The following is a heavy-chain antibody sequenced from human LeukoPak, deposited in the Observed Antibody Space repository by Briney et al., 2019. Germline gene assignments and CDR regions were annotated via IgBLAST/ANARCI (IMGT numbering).Heavy chain of an antibody. J-gene: IGHJ6*02. CDR1: GGSFSGYY. V-gene: IGHV4-34*01. CDR3: ARGLTNYYYGMDV. D-gene: IGHD3-3*01. CDR2: INHSGST. Sequence: PSETLSLTCAVYGGSFSGYYWSWIRQPPGKGLEWIGEINHSGSTNYNPSLKSRVTISVDTSKNQFSLKLSSVTAADTAVYYCARGLTNYYYGMDVWGQGTTVTVSS.